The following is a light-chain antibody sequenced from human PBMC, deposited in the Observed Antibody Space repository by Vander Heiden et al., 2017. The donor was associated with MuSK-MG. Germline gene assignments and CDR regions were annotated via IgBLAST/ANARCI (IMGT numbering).Light chain of an antibody. CDR2: KAS. CDR1: QSISSW. V-gene: IGKV1-5*03. Sequence: DIPMTQSPSTLSASVGDRVTITCRASQSISSWLAWYQQKPGKAPKLLIYKASSLESGVPSRFSGSGSGTEFTLTISSLQPDDFATYYCQQENSYPWTFGQGTKVEIK. CDR3: QQENSYPWT. J-gene: IGKJ1*01.